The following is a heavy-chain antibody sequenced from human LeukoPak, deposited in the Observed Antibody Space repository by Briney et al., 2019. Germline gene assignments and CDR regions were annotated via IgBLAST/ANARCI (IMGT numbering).Heavy chain of an antibody. J-gene: IGHJ6*03. V-gene: IGHV4-4*07. CDR2: IYISGST. CDR1: GGSISNYF. Sequence: TSETLSLTCTVSGGSISNYFCSWIRQPARKGLGWVGRIYISGSTDYKPSLKSRVTISVDKSKNQFSLKLSSVTAADTAVYYCAREVPASPPNYYYYMDVWGKGTTVTVSS. CDR3: AREVPASPPNYYYYMDV. D-gene: IGHD2-2*01.